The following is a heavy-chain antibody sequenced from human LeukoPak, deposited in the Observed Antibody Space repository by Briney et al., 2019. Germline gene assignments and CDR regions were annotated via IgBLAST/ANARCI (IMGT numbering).Heavy chain of an antibody. V-gene: IGHV3-33*01. CDR2: IWYDGSNK. D-gene: IGHD4-17*01. J-gene: IGHJ3*02. CDR3: ARDTASGAFDI. Sequence: GGSLRLSCAASGFTFSSYGMHWVRQAPGKGLEWVAVIWYDGSNKYYADSVKGRFTISRDNAKNSLYLQMNSLRAEDTAVYYCARDTASGAFDIRGQGTMVTVSS. CDR1: GFTFSSYG.